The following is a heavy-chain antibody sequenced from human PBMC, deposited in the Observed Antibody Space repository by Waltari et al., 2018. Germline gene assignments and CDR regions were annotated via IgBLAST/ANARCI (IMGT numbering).Heavy chain of an antibody. J-gene: IGHJ4*02. CDR1: GFTFSRYW. CDR3: AKSRGFEY. CDR2: INYDGSQK. Sequence: EVQLVESGGDLVQPGGSLRLSCAASGFTFSRYWMSWVRQTPGKGVEWVANINYDGSQKYYADSVKGRFTTSRDNARNSVYLQMHSLRVEDTAVYYCAKSRGFEYWGQGALVTVSS. V-gene: IGHV3-7*01. D-gene: IGHD2-2*01.